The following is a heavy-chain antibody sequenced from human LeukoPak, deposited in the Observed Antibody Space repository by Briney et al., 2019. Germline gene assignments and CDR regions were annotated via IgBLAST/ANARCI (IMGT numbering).Heavy chain of an antibody. CDR1: EFSVGSNY. Sequence: GGSLRLSCAAAEFSVGSNYMTWVRHAPGGGLEWGSLIYSGGSTYYADSGEGRFTLSRDNSKNTPYLQMNSLRAEDPGGSFCARGPSGYHNTGGQGTVVTVS. CDR3: ARGPSGYHNT. D-gene: IGHD5-12*01. J-gene: IGHJ4*02. V-gene: IGHV3-66*01. CDR2: IYSGGST.